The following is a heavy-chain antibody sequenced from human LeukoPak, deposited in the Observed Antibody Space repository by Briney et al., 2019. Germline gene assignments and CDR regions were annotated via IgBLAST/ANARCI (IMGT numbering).Heavy chain of an antibody. Sequence: TGGSLRLSCAVSGFTVSSNYMNWVRQAPGKGLEWVSIIYDNNSTYYADSVKGRFTISRDNAKNSLYLQMNSLRAEDTAVYYCARSIIHWFDPWGQGTLVTVSS. J-gene: IGHJ5*02. CDR3: ARSIIHWFDP. CDR1: GFTVSSNY. CDR2: IYDNNST. V-gene: IGHV3-53*01.